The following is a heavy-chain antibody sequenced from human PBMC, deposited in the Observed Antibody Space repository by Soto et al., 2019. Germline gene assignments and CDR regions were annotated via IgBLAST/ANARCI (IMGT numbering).Heavy chain of an antibody. CDR3: AKGVANKVFGVDKLFDY. J-gene: IGHJ4*02. Sequence: GGSLRLSCAASGFTFSSYAITWVRQAPGKGLEWVSTISGNGGTTYYADSVKGRFTFSRDNSKNTLYLQMNSLRAADTAVYFCAKGVANKVFGVDKLFDYWGQGTLVTVSS. CDR2: ISGNGGTT. V-gene: IGHV3-23*01. D-gene: IGHD3-3*01. CDR1: GFTFSSYA.